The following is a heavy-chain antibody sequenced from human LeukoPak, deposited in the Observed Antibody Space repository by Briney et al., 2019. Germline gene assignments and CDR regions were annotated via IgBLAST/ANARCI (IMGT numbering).Heavy chain of an antibody. CDR1: GGSISNYY. V-gene: IGHV4-59*08. Sequence: SETLPLTCTVSGGSISNYYWSWIRQPPGKGLEWIGYIYYSGSTNYNPSLKSRVTISVDTSKNQFSLKLSSVTAADTAVYYCARTYCSGGSCYYFDYWGQGTLVTVSS. J-gene: IGHJ4*02. CDR3: ARTYCSGGSCYYFDY. CDR2: IYYSGST. D-gene: IGHD2-15*01.